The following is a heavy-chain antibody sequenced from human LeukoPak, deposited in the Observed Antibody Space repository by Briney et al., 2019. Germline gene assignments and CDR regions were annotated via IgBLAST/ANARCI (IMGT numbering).Heavy chain of an antibody. J-gene: IGHJ6*03. V-gene: IGHV1-2*02. Sequence: ASVKVSCKASGYTFTGYYMHWVRQAPGQGLEWMGWINPNSGGTNYAQKFQGRVTMTRDTSISTAYMELSRLRSGDTAVYYCARDRRQSKLLWFGETAGDYYYYMDVWGKGTTVTISS. CDR3: ARDRRQSKLLWFGETAGDYYYYMDV. D-gene: IGHD3-10*01. CDR2: INPNSGGT. CDR1: GYTFTGYY.